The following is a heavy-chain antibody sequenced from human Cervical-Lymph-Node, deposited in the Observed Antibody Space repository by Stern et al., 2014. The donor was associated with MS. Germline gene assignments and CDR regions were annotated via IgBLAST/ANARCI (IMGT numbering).Heavy chain of an antibody. J-gene: IGHJ6*02. Sequence: VQLVQSGAEVQKPGSSVKVSCKASGDTSNTDAIHWVRQAPGQGLEWMGGIIPVVGTPDYAQRFKGRVAIAADESTATDYMELSSLRSDDTAVYYCARGASSAAWYKHAVDVWGQGTTVTVSS. CDR2: IIPVVGTP. D-gene: IGHD1-14*01. CDR1: GDTSNTDA. V-gene: IGHV1-69*01. CDR3: ARGASSAAWYKHAVDV.